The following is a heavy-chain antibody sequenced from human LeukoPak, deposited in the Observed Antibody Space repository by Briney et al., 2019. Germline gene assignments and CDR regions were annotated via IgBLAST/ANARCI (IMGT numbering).Heavy chain of an antibody. CDR2: IRWNSGSI. Sequence: PGGSLRLSCAASGFTFDDYAMHWVRQAPGKGLEWVSGIRWNSGSIGYADSVKGRFTISRDNAKNSLYLQMNSLRAEDTALYYCAKGGSSGWSLYNWFDPWGQGTLVTVSS. D-gene: IGHD6-19*01. V-gene: IGHV3-9*01. J-gene: IGHJ5*02. CDR3: AKGGSSGWSLYNWFDP. CDR1: GFTFDDYA.